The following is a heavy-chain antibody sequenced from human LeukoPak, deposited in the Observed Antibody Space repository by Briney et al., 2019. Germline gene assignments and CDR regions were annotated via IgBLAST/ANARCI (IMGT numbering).Heavy chain of an antibody. CDR3: ALTGGYCSSISCSSPMDV. D-gene: IGHD2-2*01. Sequence: ASVKLSYKASGYTFTGYYIHWVRQAPGQGLEWMGRINPNSGGTNFAQQFQGRVTMTRDTSIRTAYMELSRLRSDDTAVYYCALTGGYCSSISCSSPMDVWGKGTTVTVSS. V-gene: IGHV1-2*06. J-gene: IGHJ6*03. CDR1: GYTFTGYY. CDR2: INPNSGGT.